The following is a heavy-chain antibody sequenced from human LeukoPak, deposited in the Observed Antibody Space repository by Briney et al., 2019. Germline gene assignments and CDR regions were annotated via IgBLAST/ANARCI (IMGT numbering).Heavy chain of an antibody. D-gene: IGHD2-2*02. CDR1: GYTFTSYD. Sequence: ASVKVSCKASGYTFTSYDINWVRQATGQGLEWMGWMNPNSGNTGYAQKFQGRVTITRNTSISTAYMELSSPRSEDTAVYYCARLGCSSTSCYILRGGYYYYMDVWGKGTTVTVSS. V-gene: IGHV1-8*03. J-gene: IGHJ6*03. CDR2: MNPNSGNT. CDR3: ARLGCSSTSCYILRGGYYYYMDV.